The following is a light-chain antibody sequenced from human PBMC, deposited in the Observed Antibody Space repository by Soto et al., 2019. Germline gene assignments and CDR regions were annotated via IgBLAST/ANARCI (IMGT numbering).Light chain of an antibody. CDR2: EVR. CDR3: SSWTTSTTQV. Sequence: QSALTQPASVSGSPGQSITISCNGSSSDVGAYNYVSWYQQYPGKAPKVIIFEVRKRPSGVSNRFSGSKSGDTASLTISGLQAEDEADYYCSSWTTSTTQVLGGGTKLTVL. J-gene: IGLJ3*02. V-gene: IGLV2-14*01. CDR1: SSDVGAYNY.